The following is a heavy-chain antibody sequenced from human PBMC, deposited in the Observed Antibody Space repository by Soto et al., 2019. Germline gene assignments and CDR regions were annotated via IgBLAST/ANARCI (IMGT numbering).Heavy chain of an antibody. Sequence: QVRLVQSGAEVKKPGSSVKASCKTSGGTFSTSAISWVRQAPGQGLEWMGGIIPIFGTANYAQQFQGRVSITADKSTSTAYMELSSLTSEDTAVYYCARGEVRGGGDVWGQGTTVTVSS. J-gene: IGHJ6*02. CDR1: GGTFSTSA. CDR2: IIPIFGTA. V-gene: IGHV1-69*06. D-gene: IGHD3-10*01. CDR3: ARGEVRGGGDV.